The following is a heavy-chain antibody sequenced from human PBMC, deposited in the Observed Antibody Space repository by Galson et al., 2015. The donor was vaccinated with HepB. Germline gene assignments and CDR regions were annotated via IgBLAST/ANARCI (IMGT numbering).Heavy chain of an antibody. CDR3: ATPGRVAVAGYLFDY. V-gene: IGHV3-23*01. CDR1: GFAFDKYP. D-gene: IGHD6-19*01. CDR2: VNDRGTKT. Sequence: SLRLSCAVSGFAFDKYPMTWVRQAPGKGLEWVSSVNDRGTKTYYADSVKGRFTISRDNSRSILHLQMNSLSAEDTALYYCATPGRVAVAGYLFDYWGQGTLVTVSS. J-gene: IGHJ4*02.